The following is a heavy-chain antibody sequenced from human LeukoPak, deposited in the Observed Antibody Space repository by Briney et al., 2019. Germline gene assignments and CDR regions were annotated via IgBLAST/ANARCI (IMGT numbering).Heavy chain of an antibody. CDR3: ATTAHYCGGDCYSVDWFDP. J-gene: IGHJ5*02. Sequence: ASVRVSCKVSGYTLTELSMHWVRQAPGKGLEWMGGFDPEDGETIYAQKFQGGVTMTEDTSTDTAYMELSSLRSEDTAVYYCATTAHYCGGDCYSVDWFDPWGQGTLVTVSS. V-gene: IGHV1-24*01. CDR2: FDPEDGET. CDR1: GYTLTELS. D-gene: IGHD2-21*02.